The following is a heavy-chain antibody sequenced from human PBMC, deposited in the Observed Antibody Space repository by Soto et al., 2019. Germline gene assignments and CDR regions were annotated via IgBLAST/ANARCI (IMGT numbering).Heavy chain of an antibody. CDR1: GLTFSHYS. CDR2: ISSSSYI. V-gene: IGHV3-21*01. CDR3: GRDLRVVPAATSNFAY. Sequence: PGGSLRLSCAASGLTFSHYSMNWVRQAPGKGLEWVSSISSSSYIYYADSVKGRFTISRDNAKNSLYLQMNSLRAEDTAVHYCGRDLRVVPAATSNFAYWGQGTLVTSPQ. J-gene: IGHJ4*02. D-gene: IGHD2-2*01.